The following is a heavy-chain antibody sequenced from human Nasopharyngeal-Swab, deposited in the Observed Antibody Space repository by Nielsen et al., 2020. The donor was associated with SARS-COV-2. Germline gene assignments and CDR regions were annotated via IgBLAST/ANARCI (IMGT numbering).Heavy chain of an antibody. Sequence: SETLSLTCAVSGGSISSGGYSWSWIRQPPGKGLEWIGYIYHSGSTYYNPSLKSRVTISVDTSRNQFSLKLDSLTAADTAVYFCARGKGWYCRGESCPNWFDPWGQGILVTVSS. V-gene: IGHV4-30-2*01. CDR2: IYHSGST. D-gene: IGHD2-15*01. CDR1: GGSISSGGYS. J-gene: IGHJ5*02. CDR3: ARGKGWYCRGESCPNWFDP.